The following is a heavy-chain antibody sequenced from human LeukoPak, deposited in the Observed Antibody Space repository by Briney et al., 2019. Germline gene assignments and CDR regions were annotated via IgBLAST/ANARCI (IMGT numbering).Heavy chain of an antibody. Sequence: GGSLRLSCAASGFTFSDYYMSWVRQAPGKGLYWVGRITTKTDGGTTDYAAPVKGRFTISRDDSKNTLYLQMNSLKTEDTAVYYCTTDYDILTGVFGPFDYWGQGTLVTVSS. J-gene: IGHJ4*02. CDR1: GFTFSDYY. CDR2: ITTKTDGGTT. V-gene: IGHV3-15*01. D-gene: IGHD3-9*01. CDR3: TTDYDILTGVFGPFDY.